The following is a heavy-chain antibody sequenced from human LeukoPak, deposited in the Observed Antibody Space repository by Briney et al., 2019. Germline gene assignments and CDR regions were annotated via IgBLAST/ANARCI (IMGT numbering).Heavy chain of an antibody. CDR2: ISSSGGST. J-gene: IGHJ3*02. D-gene: IGHD1-14*01. CDR3: AKGLLASITSGGFDI. CDR1: GFTFSSYA. V-gene: IGHV3-23*01. Sequence: PGGSLRLSCTASGFTFSSYAMSWVRQAPGKGLEWVSGISSSGGSTYPADSVKGRFTISRDSSKNTLYLQMNSLRDEDTALYYCAKGLLASITSGGFDIWGQGTMVTVSS.